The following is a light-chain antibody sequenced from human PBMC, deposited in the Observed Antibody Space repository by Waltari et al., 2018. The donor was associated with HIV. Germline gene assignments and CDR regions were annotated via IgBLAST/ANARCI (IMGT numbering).Light chain of an antibody. CDR1: QSVSSY. V-gene: IGKV3-11*01. J-gene: IGKJ3*01. Sequence: EIVLTQSPATMSLSPGERATLSCRASQSVSSYLAWYQQKPGQAPRLLSYDASNRANGIPVRFSGSGSGTDFTLTISSLEPEDFAVYYCQQRSNWPLFTFGPGTTVDIK. CDR3: QQRSNWPLFT. CDR2: DAS.